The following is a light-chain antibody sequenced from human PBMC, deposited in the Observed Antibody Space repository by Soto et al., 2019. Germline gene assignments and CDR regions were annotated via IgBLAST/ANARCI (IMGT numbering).Light chain of an antibody. J-gene: IGLJ1*01. Sequence: QSALTQPASVSGSPGQSITISCTGTSSDVGGYNYVSWYQQHPGKAPKLMIYDVSNRPSGVSNRLSGSKSGNTASLTISGLQSEDEADYYCSSFTSSFILGTGTKLTVL. CDR2: DVS. CDR1: SSDVGGYNY. V-gene: IGLV2-14*01. CDR3: SSFTSSFI.